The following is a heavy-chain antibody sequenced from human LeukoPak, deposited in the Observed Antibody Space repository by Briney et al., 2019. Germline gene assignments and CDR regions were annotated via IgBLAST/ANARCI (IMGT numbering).Heavy chain of an antibody. J-gene: IGHJ6*02. D-gene: IGHD3-3*01. CDR3: AKSRRITIFGVVITDYYYYGMDV. CDR1: GFTFSSYA. CDR2: ISGSGGST. Sequence: GGSLRLSRAASGFTFSSYAMSWVRQAPGKGLEWVSAISGSGGSTYYADSVKGRFTISRDNSKNTLYLQMNSLRAEDTAVYYCAKSRRITIFGVVITDYYYYGMDVWGQGTTVTVSS. V-gene: IGHV3-23*01.